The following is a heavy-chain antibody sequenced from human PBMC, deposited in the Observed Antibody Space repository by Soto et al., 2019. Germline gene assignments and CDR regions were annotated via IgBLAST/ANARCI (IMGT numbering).Heavy chain of an antibody. CDR2: IYYSGST. V-gene: IGHV4-59*12. J-gene: IGHJ4*02. D-gene: IGHD6-25*01. CDR1: GGSISSYY. Sequence: SETPSLTCTVSGGSISSYYWSWIRQPPGKGLEWIGYIYYSGSTNYNPSLKSRVTISVDTSKNQFSLKLSSVTVADTAVYYCVRGTDLYKCGFWGQGTLVTVSS. CDR3: VRGTDLYKCGF.